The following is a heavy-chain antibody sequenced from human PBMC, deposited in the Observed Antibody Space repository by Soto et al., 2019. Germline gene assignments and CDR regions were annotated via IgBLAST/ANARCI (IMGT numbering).Heavy chain of an antibody. V-gene: IGHV1-2*02. CDR3: ARDGSELLGGAFDI. Sequence: ASVKVSCKASGYTFTGYYMHWVRQAPGQGLEWMGWINPNSGGTNYAQKFQGRVTMTRDTSISTAYMELSRLRSDDTAVYYYARDGSELLGGAFDIWGQGTMVTVSS. J-gene: IGHJ3*02. D-gene: IGHD1-26*01. CDR1: GYTFTGYY. CDR2: INPNSGGT.